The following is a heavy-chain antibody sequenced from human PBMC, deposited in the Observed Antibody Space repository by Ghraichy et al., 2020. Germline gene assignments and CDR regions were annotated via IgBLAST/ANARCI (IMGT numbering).Heavy chain of an antibody. CDR1: GGSISSYY. J-gene: IGHJ5*02. Sequence: GSLRLSCTVSGGSISSYYWSWIRQPPGKGLEWIGYIYYSGSTNYNPSLKSRVTISVDTSKNQFSLKLSSVTAADTAVYYCARVTRIAVAGNWFDPWGQGTLVTVSS. V-gene: IGHV4-59*01. D-gene: IGHD6-19*01. CDR2: IYYSGST. CDR3: ARVTRIAVAGNWFDP.